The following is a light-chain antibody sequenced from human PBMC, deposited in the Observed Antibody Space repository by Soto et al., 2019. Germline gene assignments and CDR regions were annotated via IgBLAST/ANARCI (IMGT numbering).Light chain of an antibody. CDR2: EVS. CDR1: SSDVGGYNY. J-gene: IGLJ3*02. V-gene: IGLV2-14*01. CDR3: SSYTTSSTWV. Sequence: QSALTQSASVSGSPGQSITISCTGTSSDVGGYNYVSWYQQHPGKAPKLIIYEVSNRPSGVSNRFSGSKSGNTASLTISGLQAEDEADYYCSSYTTSSTWVFGGGTKVTVL.